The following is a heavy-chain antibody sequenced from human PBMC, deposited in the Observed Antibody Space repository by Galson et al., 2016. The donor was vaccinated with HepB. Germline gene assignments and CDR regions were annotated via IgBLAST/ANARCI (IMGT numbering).Heavy chain of an antibody. V-gene: IGHV3-30-3*01. J-gene: IGHJ5*02. CDR2: ISYDGSNK. CDR3: ARGPGGVITMVRGGVDP. Sequence: SLRLSCAASGFTFSSYAMHWVRQAPGKGLEWVAVISYDGSNKYYADSVKGRFTISRDNSKNTLYLQMNSLRAEDTAVYYCARGPGGVITMVRGGVDPWGQGTLVTVSS. D-gene: IGHD3-10*01. CDR1: GFTFSSYA.